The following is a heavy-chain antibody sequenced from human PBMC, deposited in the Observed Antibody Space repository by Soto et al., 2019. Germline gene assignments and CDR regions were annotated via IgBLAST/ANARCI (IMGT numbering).Heavy chain of an antibody. CDR3: VGGQYYLDY. J-gene: IGHJ4*02. V-gene: IGHV3-30*03. Sequence: QVQLMESGGGVVQPGRSLRLSCAASGFPFTSYGMHWVREGPDKGLEWVAIISYDGSDKYYADYVKGRFTISRDNSKNTLYLQLYSLRPEDTALYYCVGGQYYLDYRGQGTLVIVSS. D-gene: IGHD3-10*01. CDR2: ISYDGSDK. CDR1: GFPFTSYG.